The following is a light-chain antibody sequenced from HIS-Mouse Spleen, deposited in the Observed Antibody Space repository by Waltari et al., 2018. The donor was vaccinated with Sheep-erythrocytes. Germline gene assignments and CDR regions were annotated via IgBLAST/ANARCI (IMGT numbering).Light chain of an antibody. CDR3: MQDLQTPRT. J-gene: IGKJ1*01. V-gene: IGKV1-6*01. CDR2: AAS. CDR1: QGIRND. Sequence: AIQMTQSPSSLSASVGDRVTITCRSSQGIRNDLGWYQQKPGKAPKLLIYAASSLQSGVPDRFSGSGSGTDFTLKISRVEAEDVGVYYCMQDLQTPRTFGQGTKVEIK.